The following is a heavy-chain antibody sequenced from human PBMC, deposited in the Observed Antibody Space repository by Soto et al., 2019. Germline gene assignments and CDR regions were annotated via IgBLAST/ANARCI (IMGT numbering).Heavy chain of an antibody. CDR2: IIPIFGTA. D-gene: IGHD3-22*01. V-gene: IGHV1-69*13. Sequence: SVKVSCQPSGCTFSSYAISRVRQAPGQGLEWMGGIIPIFGTANYAQKFQGGVTITADESTSTAYMELSSLRSEDTAVYYCARDXRYYDSSGYYPPDAFDIWGQGTMVTVSS. CDR1: GCTFSSYA. CDR3: ARDXRYYDSSGYYPPDAFDI. J-gene: IGHJ3*02.